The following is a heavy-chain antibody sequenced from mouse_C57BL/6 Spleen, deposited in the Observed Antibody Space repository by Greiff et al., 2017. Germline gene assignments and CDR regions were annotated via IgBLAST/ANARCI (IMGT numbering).Heavy chain of an antibody. D-gene: IGHD2-1*01. CDR1: GFTFNTYA. V-gene: IGHV10-3*01. CDR2: IRSKSSNYAT. Sequence: EVQLVESGGGLVQPKGSLKLSCAASGFTFNTYAMHWVRQAPGKGLEWVARIRSKSSNYATYYADSVKDRFTISRDDSQSMLYLQMNNLKTEDTAMYYCVRERGGNYGNYCDYWGQGTTLTVSS. J-gene: IGHJ2*01. CDR3: VRERGGNYGNYCDY.